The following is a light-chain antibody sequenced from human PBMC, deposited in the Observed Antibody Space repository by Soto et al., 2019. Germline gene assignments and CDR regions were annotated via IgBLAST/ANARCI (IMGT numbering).Light chain of an antibody. CDR3: QQRYNWPPIT. J-gene: IGKJ5*01. CDR2: GAS. CDR1: QSVGSD. Sequence: ETVMTQSPATLSVSPGERATLSCRASQSVGSDLAWYQQKPGQAPRLLIYGASNRATGIPARFSGSGSETEFTLTISSLEPEDFAVYYCQQRYNWPPITFGQGTRLEIK. V-gene: IGKV3-11*01.